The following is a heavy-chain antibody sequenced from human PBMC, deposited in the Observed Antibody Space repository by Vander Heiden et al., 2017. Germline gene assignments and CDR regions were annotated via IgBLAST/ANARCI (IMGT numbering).Heavy chain of an antibody. CDR3: AKVGGGGHFDY. CDR1: GFTFSSYG. D-gene: IGHD2-15*01. V-gene: IGHV3-30*18. Sequence: QVQLVESGGGVVQPGRSLRLSCAASGFTFSSYGMHWVRPAPGKGLEWGAVISYDGSNKYYADSVKGRFTISRDNSKNTLYLQMNSLRAEDTAVYYCAKVGGGGHFDYWGQGTLVTVSS. CDR2: ISYDGSNK. J-gene: IGHJ4*02.